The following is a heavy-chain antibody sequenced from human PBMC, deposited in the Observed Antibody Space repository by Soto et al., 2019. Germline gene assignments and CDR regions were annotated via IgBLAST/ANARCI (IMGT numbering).Heavy chain of an antibody. V-gene: IGHV4-34*01. CDR1: GGSFSGYY. Sequence: SEPLSLTCAVYGGSFSGYYWSWIRQPPGKGLEWIGEISHSGSTNYNPSRECRGTLSCDTSTNQFSLKLSSVIAEDTAVYYCARVLGSSSWYRRAFDIWGQGTMVTVSS. CDR3: ARVLGSSSWYRRAFDI. D-gene: IGHD6-13*01. CDR2: ISHSGST. J-gene: IGHJ3*02.